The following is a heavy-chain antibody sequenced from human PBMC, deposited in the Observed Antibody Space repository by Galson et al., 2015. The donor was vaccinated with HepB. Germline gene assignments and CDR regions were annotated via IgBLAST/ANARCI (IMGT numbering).Heavy chain of an antibody. D-gene: IGHD6-19*01. J-gene: IGHJ4*02. CDR2: IDWDDDT. V-gene: IGHV2-70*11. Sequence: PALVKPTQTLTLTCTFSGFSLSTSEMCVSWIRQAPGKALEWLARIDWDDDTYYSTPLKTRLTISKDTSKNQVVLTMTNMDPMDTGTYYCARSGYASGWYFYYFDSWGPGTLVTVSS. CDR3: ARSGYASGWYFYYFDS. CDR1: GFSLSTSEMC.